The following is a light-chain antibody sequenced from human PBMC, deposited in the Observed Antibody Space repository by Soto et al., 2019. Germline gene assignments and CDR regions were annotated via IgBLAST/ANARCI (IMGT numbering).Light chain of an antibody. J-gene: IGKJ1*01. CDR2: AAT. V-gene: IGKV1-39*01. CDR1: PTIDTY. CDR3: QQNFNFPRT. Sequence: DIQLTQSPSSLSASVGDRVTITCRASPTIDTYLNWYQHKPGTAPKVLIYAATYLQNGVPSRFSGTGSGADFTLTISSLPPEDFATYYCQQNFNFPRTFGQGTKVDIK.